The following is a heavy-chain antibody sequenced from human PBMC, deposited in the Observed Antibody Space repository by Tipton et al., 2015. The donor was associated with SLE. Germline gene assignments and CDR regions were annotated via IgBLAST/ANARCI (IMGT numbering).Heavy chain of an antibody. Sequence: TLSLTCTVSGGPISSGGYYWTWIRQHPGKGLEWIGYIYFSGNTKYNPSLKSRVTLSVDTSKDQFSLNLSSVTAADTAVYYCARSRDKTTDAYDIWGHGTMVTVPS. CDR2: IYFSGNT. CDR3: ARSRDKTTDAYDI. J-gene: IGHJ3*02. V-gene: IGHV4-31*03. CDR1: GGPISSGGYY. D-gene: IGHD1/OR15-1a*01.